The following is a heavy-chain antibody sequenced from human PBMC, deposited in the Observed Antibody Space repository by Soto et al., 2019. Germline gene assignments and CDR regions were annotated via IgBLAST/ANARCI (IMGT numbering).Heavy chain of an antibody. CDR3: ARDCGSDCHYFDY. Sequence: QVQLGESGGGVVQPGRSLRISCAASGFTFRTYAMHWVRQAPGKGLEWVAVISYDGNTTYYADSVKGRFTRSRDNSKNTLYVHVSSLRTEDTAVYYCARDCGSDCHYFDYWGQGTLVTVSS. J-gene: IGHJ4*02. V-gene: IGHV3-30-3*01. D-gene: IGHD1-26*01. CDR1: GFTFRTYA. CDR2: ISYDGNTT.